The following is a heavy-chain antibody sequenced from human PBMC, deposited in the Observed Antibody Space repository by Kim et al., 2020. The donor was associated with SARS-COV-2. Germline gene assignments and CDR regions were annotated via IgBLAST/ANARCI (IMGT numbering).Heavy chain of an antibody. CDR3: ARRVWFGELLLGDAFDI. CDR2: IYYSGST. V-gene: IGHV4-30-4*01. D-gene: IGHD3-10*01. J-gene: IGHJ3*02. Sequence: SETLSLTCTVSGGSISSGDYYWSWIRQPPGKGLEWIGYIYYSGSTYYNPSLKSRVTISVDTSKNQFSLNLSSVTAADTAVYYCARRVWFGELLLGDAFDIWGQGTMVTVSS. CDR1: GGSISSGDYY.